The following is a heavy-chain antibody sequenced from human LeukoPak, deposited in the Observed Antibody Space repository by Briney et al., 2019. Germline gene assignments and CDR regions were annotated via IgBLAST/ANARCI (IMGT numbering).Heavy chain of an antibody. J-gene: IGHJ4*02. CDR1: GASFSGYY. V-gene: IGHV4-34*01. CDR3: ARISVAGTRLADY. CDR2: INHSGST. D-gene: IGHD6-19*01. Sequence: PSETLSLTCAVYGASFSGYYWSWIRQPPGKGLEWIGEINHSGSTNYNPSLKSRVTMSVDTSKNQFSLKLSSVTAADTAVYYCARISVAGTRLADYWGQGTLVTVSS.